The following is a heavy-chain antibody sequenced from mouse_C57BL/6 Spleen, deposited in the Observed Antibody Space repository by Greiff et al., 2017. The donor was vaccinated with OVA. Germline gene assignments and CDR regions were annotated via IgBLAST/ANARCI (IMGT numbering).Heavy chain of an antibody. CDR1: GYTFTEYS. J-gene: IGHJ4*01. D-gene: IGHD1-1*01. Sequence: VQLQQSGAELVKPGASVKLSCKASGYTFTEYSIHWVKQRPGQGLEWIGWFYPGSGSIKYNEKFKDKATLTADKSSSTVYMELSRLTSEDSAVYFGARHEGDYGSYYAMDYWGQGTSVTVSS. CDR2: FYPGSGSI. CDR3: ARHEGDYGSYYAMDY. V-gene: IGHV1-62-2*01.